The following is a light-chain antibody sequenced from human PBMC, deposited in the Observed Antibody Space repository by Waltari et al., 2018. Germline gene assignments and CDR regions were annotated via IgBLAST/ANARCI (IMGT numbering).Light chain of an antibody. J-gene: IGLJ2*01. V-gene: IGLV2-14*04. CDR2: DVS. CDR3: SSYTSSRTLI. Sequence: SPPHPCKPPKLIIYDVSNRPSGVSNRFSGSKSGNTASLTISGLQAEDEADYYCSSYTSSRTLIFGGGTKLTVL.